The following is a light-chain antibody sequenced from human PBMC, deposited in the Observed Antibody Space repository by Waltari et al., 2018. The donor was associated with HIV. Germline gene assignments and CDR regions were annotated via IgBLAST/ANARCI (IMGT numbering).Light chain of an antibody. CDR1: SSDVGGSNY. CDR3: SSYAGRNVL. V-gene: IGLV2-8*01. J-gene: IGLJ2*01. CDR2: DVT. Sequence: QSALTQPPSASGSPGQSVTIPCTGTSSDVGGSNYVSWYQQPPGKGPTRLSFDVTQRPSGVPHRFSGSKSGNTASLTVSGLQAEDEADYYCSSYAGRNVLFGGGTKLTVL.